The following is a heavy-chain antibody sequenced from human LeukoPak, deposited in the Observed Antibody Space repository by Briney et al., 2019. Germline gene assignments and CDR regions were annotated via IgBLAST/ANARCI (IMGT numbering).Heavy chain of an antibody. CDR1: GFTFSSYG. CDR2: IWYDGSNK. V-gene: IGHV3-33*01. J-gene: IGHJ4*02. D-gene: IGHD6-13*01. CDR3: AREQNRIAAAGLFDY. Sequence: QPGRSLRLSCAASGFTFSSYGMHWVRQAPGKGLEWVAVIWYDGSNKYYADSVKGRFTISRDNSKNTLYLQMNSLRAEDTAVYYCAREQNRIAAAGLFDYWGQGTLVTVSS.